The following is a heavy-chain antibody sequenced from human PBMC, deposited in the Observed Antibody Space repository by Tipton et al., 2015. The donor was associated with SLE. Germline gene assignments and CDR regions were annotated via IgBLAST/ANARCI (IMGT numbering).Heavy chain of an antibody. V-gene: IGHV4-59*11. CDR3: AKAAVRFYDWLDGVAY. Sequence: TLSLTCTVSGGAISSHYWSWIRQPPGKGLEWIGYIYYSGSTSYNPSLRSRVTISVDTSKNQFSLKLSSLTAADTAVYYCAKAAVRFYDWLDGVAYWGQGILVTVSS. J-gene: IGHJ4*02. CDR2: IYYSGST. D-gene: IGHD3-9*01. CDR1: GGAISSHY.